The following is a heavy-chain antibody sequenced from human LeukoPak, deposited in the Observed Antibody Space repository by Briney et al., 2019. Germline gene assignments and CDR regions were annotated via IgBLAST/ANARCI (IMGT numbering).Heavy chain of an antibody. J-gene: IGHJ5*02. CDR1: GGSISSGDYY. CDR3: ARLPLYYYDTDDRWFDP. CDR2: IYYSGST. V-gene: IGHV4-30-4*01. D-gene: IGHD3-22*01. Sequence: PSETLSLTCTVSGGSISSGDYYWSWIRQPPGKGLEYIGYIYYSGSTYYNPSLKSRVTISVDTSKNQFSLKLSSVTAADTAVYYCARLPLYYYDTDDRWFDPWGQGTLVTVSS.